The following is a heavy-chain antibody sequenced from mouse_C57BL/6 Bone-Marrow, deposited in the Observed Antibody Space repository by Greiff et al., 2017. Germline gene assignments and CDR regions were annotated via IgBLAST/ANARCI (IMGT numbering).Heavy chain of an antibody. CDR1: GYTFTSYW. CDR3: AREGAY. Sequence: QVQLQQPGAELVKPGASVKLSCKASGYTFTSYWLHWVKQRPGRGLAWIGWIDPNSGGTKYNEKFKSKATLTVDKPSSTAYMQLSSLTSEDSAVYYCAREGAYWGKGALVTVSA. J-gene: IGHJ3*01. V-gene: IGHV1-72*01. CDR2: IDPNSGGT.